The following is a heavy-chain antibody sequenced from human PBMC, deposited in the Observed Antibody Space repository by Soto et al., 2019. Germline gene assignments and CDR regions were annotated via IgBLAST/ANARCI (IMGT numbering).Heavy chain of an antibody. J-gene: IGHJ4*02. V-gene: IGHV3-33*01. Sequence: QVQLVESGGGVVQPGRSLRLSCAASGLIFSNYGMNWVRQAPGKGPEWVAVIWYDGSKTYYGDSVKGRFTISRDNPKNTLYLQLNSVRAEDTDVYYCARDTKATGWSLDYWGQGALVTVSS. CDR1: GLIFSNYG. CDR2: IWYDGSKT. CDR3: ARDTKATGWSLDY. D-gene: IGHD6-19*01.